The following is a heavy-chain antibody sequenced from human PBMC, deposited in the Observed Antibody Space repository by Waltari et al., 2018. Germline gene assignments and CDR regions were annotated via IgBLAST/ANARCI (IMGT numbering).Heavy chain of an antibody. CDR3: ARDPRDYPDPYFDY. J-gene: IGHJ4*02. Sequence: QVQLVQSGAEVTKPGSSVKVSCKASGGPFSSYAISWVRQAPGQGLEWMGGISPIFGTANHAQKLQGRVTITADESTSTAYMELSSLRSEDTAVYYCARDPRDYPDPYFDYWGQGTLVTVSS. V-gene: IGHV1-69*13. CDR1: GGPFSSYA. CDR2: ISPIFGTA. D-gene: IGHD4-17*01.